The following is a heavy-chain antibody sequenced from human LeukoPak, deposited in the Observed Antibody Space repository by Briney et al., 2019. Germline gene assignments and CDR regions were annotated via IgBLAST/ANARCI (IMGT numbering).Heavy chain of an antibody. V-gene: IGHV4-31*03. D-gene: IGHD5-18*01. CDR3: ARVLLAATAMVDY. CDR2: ITYSGNT. Sequence: SETLSLTCTVSGGSISSGPYYWIWIRQHPGKGLEWIGYITYSGNTYYYPALNSRVTVSLDTSKTQFSLKLSSVTAADTAVYYCARVLLAATAMVDYWGQGTLVTVSS. J-gene: IGHJ4*02. CDR1: GGSISSGPYY.